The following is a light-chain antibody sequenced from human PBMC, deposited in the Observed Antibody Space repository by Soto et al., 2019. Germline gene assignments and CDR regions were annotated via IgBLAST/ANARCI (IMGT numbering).Light chain of an antibody. Sequence: EIVLTQSPGTLSLSPGERATLSCRASQSVSSSYLAWYQQKPGQAPRLLIYGASRRATGIPDRFSGSCSGTDFTLTISRLEPEHFAVYYCQQYGGSPPYTFGQGTQLAIK. J-gene: IGKJ2*01. V-gene: IGKV3-20*01. CDR2: GAS. CDR3: QQYGGSPPYT. CDR1: QSVSSSY.